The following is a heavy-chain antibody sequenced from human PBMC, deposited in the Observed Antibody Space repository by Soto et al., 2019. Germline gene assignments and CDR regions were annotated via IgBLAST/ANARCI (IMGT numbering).Heavy chain of an antibody. CDR2: ISHRSATT. Sequence: PGGSLRLSCAASGFTFSIYAMSWFRQAPGKGLEWVSTISHRSATTYYADSVKGRFTVSRDNSKNTLYLQMNSLRAEDTAVYYCARQIVELIPYFDHWGQGSLVTVSS. V-gene: IGHV3-23*01. J-gene: IGHJ4*02. D-gene: IGHD3-22*01. CDR1: GFTFSIYA. CDR3: ARQIVELIPYFDH.